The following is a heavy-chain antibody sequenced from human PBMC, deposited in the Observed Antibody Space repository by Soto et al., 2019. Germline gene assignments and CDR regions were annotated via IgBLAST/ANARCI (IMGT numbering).Heavy chain of an antibody. CDR1: GFVFSSYD. J-gene: IGHJ3*02. CDR3: ARGISAGYCSGGSCLSDAFDI. Sequence: GGSLRLSCAASGFVFSSYDMHWVRQATGKGLEWVSAIGTAGDTYYPGSVKGRFTISRENAKNSLYLQMNSLRAGDTAVYYCARGISAGYCSGGSCLSDAFDIWGQGTMVTVSS. D-gene: IGHD2-15*01. CDR2: IGTAGDT. V-gene: IGHV3-13*01.